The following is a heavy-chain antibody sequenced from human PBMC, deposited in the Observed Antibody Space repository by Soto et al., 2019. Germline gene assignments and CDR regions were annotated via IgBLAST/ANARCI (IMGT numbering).Heavy chain of an antibody. CDR3: ARSYFHGSVSRAYDD. CDR1: GFSLSARGVG. CDR2: IYWDDDK. V-gene: IGHV2-5*02. J-gene: IGHJ4*02. D-gene: IGHD3-10*01. Sequence: GSGPTLVNPTQTPTLTCTFSGFSLSARGVGVTWIRQSPGKALEWLALIYWDDDKRYSSSLKSRLTITKDTSKNQVVLTMTDMDPGDTGTYFCARSYFHGSVSRAYDDWGQGTQVTVSS.